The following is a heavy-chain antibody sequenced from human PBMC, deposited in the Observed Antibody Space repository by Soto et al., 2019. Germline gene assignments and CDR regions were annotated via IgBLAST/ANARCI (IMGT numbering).Heavy chain of an antibody. Sequence: SETLSLTCTVSGGSISSYYWSWIRQPPGKGLEWSGYIYYSGSTNYNPSLKSRVTISVDTSKNQFSLKLSSVTAADTAVYYCARGGIAVAVPFDYWGQGTLVTVSS. J-gene: IGHJ4*02. V-gene: IGHV4-59*01. D-gene: IGHD6-19*01. CDR3: ARGGIAVAVPFDY. CDR2: IYYSGST. CDR1: GGSISSYY.